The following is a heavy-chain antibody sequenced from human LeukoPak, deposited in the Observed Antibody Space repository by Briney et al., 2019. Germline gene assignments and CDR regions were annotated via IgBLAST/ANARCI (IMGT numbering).Heavy chain of an antibody. CDR1: GYTFTNYY. J-gene: IGHJ5*02. CDR3: ARGGSGRWNWFDP. V-gene: IGHV1-46*01. Sequence: ASVKVSCKASGYTFTNYYMHWVRQAPGQRLEWVGIINPGGGGTKYAPQFQGRVTMTRDTSTSTVYMELSSLRSEDTAMYYCARGGSGRWNWFDPWGQGTLVTVSS. CDR2: INPGGGGT. D-gene: IGHD6-19*01.